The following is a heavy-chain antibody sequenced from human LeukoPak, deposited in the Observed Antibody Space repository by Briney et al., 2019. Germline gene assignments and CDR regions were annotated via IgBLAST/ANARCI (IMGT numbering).Heavy chain of an antibody. CDR3: TRDHGLDV. CDR1: GFTFSSYA. J-gene: IGHJ6*02. V-gene: IGHV3-74*01. CDR2: INSDGSAT. Sequence: GGSLRLSCAASGFTFSSYAMSWVRQAPGKGLMWVSQINSDGSATSCADPVKGRCTISRDNAKNMLYLEMNSLRVEDTAVYFCTRDHGLDVWGQGTTVTVSS.